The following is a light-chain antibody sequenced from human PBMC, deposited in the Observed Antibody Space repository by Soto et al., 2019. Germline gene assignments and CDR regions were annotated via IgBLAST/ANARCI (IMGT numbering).Light chain of an antibody. CDR2: RNN. J-gene: IGLJ2*01. V-gene: IGLV1-47*01. CDR3: AAWDDSLSGHVV. Sequence: QPVLTQPPSASGTPGQRVTISCSGSSSNIGSNYVYWYQQLQGTAPKLLIYRNNPRPSGVPDRFSGSKSGTSASLAISGLRSEDEADYYCAAWDDSLSGHVVFGGGTKLTVL. CDR1: SSNIGSNY.